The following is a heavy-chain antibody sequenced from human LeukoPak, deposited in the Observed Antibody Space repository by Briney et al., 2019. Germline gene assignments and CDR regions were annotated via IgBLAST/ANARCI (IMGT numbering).Heavy chain of an antibody. J-gene: IGHJ4*02. CDR1: GDSVSSKNGA. D-gene: IGHD6-19*01. Sequence: RSQPLSLTCVVSGDSVSSKNGAWNWIRQSPSRGLEWLGRTYYRSKWYNDYAESMEGRMTISQDTSKNQYSLHLNSVTPDDTAVYYCARDFGTTGWHTFDYWGQGTLVTVSS. CDR3: ARDFGTTGWHTFDY. CDR2: TYYRSKWYN. V-gene: IGHV6-1*01.